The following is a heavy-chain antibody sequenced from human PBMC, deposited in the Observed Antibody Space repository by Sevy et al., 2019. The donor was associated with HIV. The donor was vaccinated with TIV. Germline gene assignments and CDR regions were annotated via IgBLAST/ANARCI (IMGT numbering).Heavy chain of an antibody. CDR1: GFTFSSYA. CDR2: ISYDGSNK. Sequence: GGSLRLSCAASGFTFSSYAMHWVRQAPGKGLEWVAVISYDGSNKYYADSVKGRFTISIDNSKNTLYLQMNSLRAEDTAVYYCARGSDYYYDSSDAFDIWGQGTMVTVSS. V-gene: IGHV3-30-3*01. CDR3: ARGSDYYYDSSDAFDI. J-gene: IGHJ3*02. D-gene: IGHD3-22*01.